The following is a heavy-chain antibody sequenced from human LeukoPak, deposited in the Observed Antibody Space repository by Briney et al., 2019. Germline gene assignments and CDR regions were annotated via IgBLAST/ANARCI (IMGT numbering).Heavy chain of an antibody. J-gene: IGHJ3*02. CDR1: GFTFASYA. Sequence: GGSLRLSCAASGFTFASYAMSWVRQAPGKGLEWVSLISGGGGATYYADSVKGRLIISRDNSKNTVYLQMNSLRAEDSAVYYCARDRVAVAGILAHDAFDIWGQGTMVTVSS. D-gene: IGHD6-19*01. CDR2: ISGGGGAT. CDR3: ARDRVAVAGILAHDAFDI. V-gene: IGHV3-23*01.